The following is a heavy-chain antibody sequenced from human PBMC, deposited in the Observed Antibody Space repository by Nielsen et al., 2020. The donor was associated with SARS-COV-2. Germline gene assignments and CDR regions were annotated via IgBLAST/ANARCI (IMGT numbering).Heavy chain of an antibody. J-gene: IGHJ6*02. D-gene: IGHD5-24*01. CDR1: GFTFSSYS. CDR3: AKERDGYNFLVYCYYGMDV. Sequence: GGSLRLSCAASGFTFSSYSMNWVRQAPGKGLEWVSYISSSSSTIYYADSVKGRFTISRDNSKNTLYLQMNSLRAEDTAVYYCAKERDGYNFLVYCYYGMDVWGQGTTVTVSS. CDR2: ISSSSSTI. V-gene: IGHV3-48*01.